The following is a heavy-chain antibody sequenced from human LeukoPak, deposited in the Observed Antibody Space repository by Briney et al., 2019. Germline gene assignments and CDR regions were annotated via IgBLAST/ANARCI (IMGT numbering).Heavy chain of an antibody. CDR2: INPNSGGT. J-gene: IGHJ4*02. CDR1: GHTFTRYY. V-gene: IGHV1-2*02. CDR3: ARDGGAYCGGACYFADDY. D-gene: IGHD2-21*02. Sequence: ASVNVSYTPSGHTFTRYYMHWVRQAPGQRGEWMGWINPNSGGTDYAQKFQARVTMTRDTSISTAYMELSRLRSDDTAVYYCARDGGAYCGGACYFADDYWGQGILVTVSS.